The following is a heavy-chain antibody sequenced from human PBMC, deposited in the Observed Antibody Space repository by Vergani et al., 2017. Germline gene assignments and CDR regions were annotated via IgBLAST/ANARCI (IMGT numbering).Heavy chain of an antibody. Sequence: EVHLLESGGGLVQSGGSLRLSCAASGFTFSNSAVSWVRQAPGRGLAWVSSISGPGLSTYYADSVKGRFSISRDNSKNTVFLQMHSLRAEDTAIYYCASHPLGIAAAGTGRTPWGQGTLVTVSS. D-gene: IGHD6-13*01. V-gene: IGHV3-23*01. J-gene: IGHJ5*02. CDR3: ASHPLGIAAAGTGRTP. CDR2: ISGPGLST. CDR1: GFTFSNSA.